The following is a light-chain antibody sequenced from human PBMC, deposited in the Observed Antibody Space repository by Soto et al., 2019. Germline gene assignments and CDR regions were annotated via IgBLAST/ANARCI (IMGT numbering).Light chain of an antibody. CDR2: DAS. CDR3: QQRSNWPPIT. V-gene: IGKV3-11*01. Sequence: EIVLTRSPATLSLSPGDRATLSCRASQSVSSYLAWYQQQPGQAPRLLIYDASTRATGIPARFSGSGSGTDFTLTISSLEPEDFAVYYCQQRSNWPPITFGQGTRLEIK. J-gene: IGKJ5*01. CDR1: QSVSSY.